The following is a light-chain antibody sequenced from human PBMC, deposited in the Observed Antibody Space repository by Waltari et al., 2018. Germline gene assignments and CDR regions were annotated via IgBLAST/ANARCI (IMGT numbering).Light chain of an antibody. CDR3: KSRDSSGNHVV. Sequence: SSEVTQDPAVSVALGQTVRLTCQGDSLSRYYASWYQQKPGKAPVLVIYGKNNRPSGIPDRFSGSSSGNTASLTITGAQAEDEADYYCKSRDSSGNHVVFGGGTKLTVL. CDR1: SLSRYY. J-gene: IGLJ2*01. V-gene: IGLV3-19*01. CDR2: GKN.